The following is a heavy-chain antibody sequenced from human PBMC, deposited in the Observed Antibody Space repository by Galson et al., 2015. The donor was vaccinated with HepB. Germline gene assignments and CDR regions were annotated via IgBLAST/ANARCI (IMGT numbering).Heavy chain of an antibody. CDR3: ARVAITITPLGWFDP. D-gene: IGHD4-23*01. CDR2: NIPIFGTA. J-gene: IGHJ5*02. Sequence: SVKVSCKASGGTFSSYAISWVRQAPGQGLEWMGGNIPIFGTANYAQKFQGGVTITADESTSTAYMELSSLRSEDTAVYYCARVAITITPLGWFDPWGQGTLVTVSS. V-gene: IGHV1-69*13. CDR1: GGTFSSYA.